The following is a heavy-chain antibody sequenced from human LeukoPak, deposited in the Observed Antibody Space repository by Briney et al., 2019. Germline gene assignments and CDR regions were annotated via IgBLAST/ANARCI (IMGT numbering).Heavy chain of an antibody. CDR2: IYYSGST. V-gene: IGHV4-39*01. CDR1: GGSISSSSYY. CDR3: ARRHSTQGLVLDAFDI. Sequence: SETLSLTCTVSGGSISSSSYYWGWIRQPPGKGLEWLGSIYYSGSTYYNPSLKSRVTISVDTSKNQFSLTLSSVTAADTAVYYCARRHSTQGLVLDAFDIWGQGTMVTVSS. J-gene: IGHJ3*02. D-gene: IGHD6-19*01.